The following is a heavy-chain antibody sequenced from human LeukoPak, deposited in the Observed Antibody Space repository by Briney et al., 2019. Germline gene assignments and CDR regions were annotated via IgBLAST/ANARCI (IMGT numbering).Heavy chain of an antibody. CDR3: ARADEYRSEYYFDN. D-gene: IGHD6-6*01. CDR2: INPNIGAT. V-gene: IGHV1-2*02. J-gene: IGHJ4*02. Sequence: ASVKVSCKTSGYTFIGYYIHWVRQAPGQGREWMGWINPNIGATNYAQSFQGRVTVTRATSIRTAYMELRSLISDDTAVYYCARADEYRSEYYFDNWGPGTLVTVSS. CDR1: GYTFIGYY.